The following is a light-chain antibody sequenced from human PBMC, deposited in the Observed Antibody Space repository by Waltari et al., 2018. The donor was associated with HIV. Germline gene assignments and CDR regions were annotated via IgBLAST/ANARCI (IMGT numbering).Light chain of an antibody. CDR1: SRDVGGYNH. CDR3: CSNAARATYV. V-gene: IGLV2-11*01. CDR2: HVT. Sequence: QSALAQPRSVPGSPGQSVTISSTGTSRDVGGYNHASWFQHHPGKAPQLIIYHVTKRPSGVPDRFSASKSGNTASLTISGLQAEDEAEYYCCSNAARATYVLGTGTQVTVL. J-gene: IGLJ1*01.